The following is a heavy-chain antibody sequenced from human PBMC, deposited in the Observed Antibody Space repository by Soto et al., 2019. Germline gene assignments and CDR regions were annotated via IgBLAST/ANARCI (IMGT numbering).Heavy chain of an antibody. CDR2: IRSKAYGESA. V-gene: IGHV3-49*03. CDR3: ARSPEKLRHSFDS. CDR1: GFTFVDYP. D-gene: IGHD1-26*01. J-gene: IGHJ4*02. Sequence: GGSLRLSCSTSGFTFVDYPIAWFRQAPGKGLESLTFIRSKAYGESAEYAASVRGRFTISRDDSKGIAYLEMNNLNTGDTDAYSCARSPEKLRHSFDSWGQGTQV.